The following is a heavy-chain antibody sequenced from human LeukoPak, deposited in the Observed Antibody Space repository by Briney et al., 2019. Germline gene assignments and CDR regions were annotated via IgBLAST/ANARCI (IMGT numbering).Heavy chain of an antibody. J-gene: IGHJ6*02. CDR1: GGSFSGYY. Sequence: SETLSLTCAVYGGSFSGYYWSWIRQPPGKGLEWIGEINHSGSTNYNPSLKSRVTISVDTSKNQFSLKLSSVTAADTAVYYCANSGRDYYGMDVWGQGTTVTVSS. CDR2: INHSGST. D-gene: IGHD6-19*01. V-gene: IGHV4-34*01. CDR3: ANSGRDYYGMDV.